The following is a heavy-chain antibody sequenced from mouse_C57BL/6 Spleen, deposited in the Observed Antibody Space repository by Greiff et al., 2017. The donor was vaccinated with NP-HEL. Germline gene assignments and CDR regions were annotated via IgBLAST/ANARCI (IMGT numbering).Heavy chain of an antibody. Sequence: VQLQQSGAELVRPGASVKLSCTASGFNIKDYYMHWVKQRPEQGLEWIGRIDPEDGDTEYAPKFQGKATMTADTSSNTAYLQLSSLTSEDTAVYYCTTDPLTTVVARGCAYWGQGTLVTVSA. CDR3: TTDPLTTVVARGCAY. CDR1: GFNIKDYY. V-gene: IGHV14-1*01. D-gene: IGHD1-1*01. J-gene: IGHJ3*01. CDR2: IDPEDGDT.